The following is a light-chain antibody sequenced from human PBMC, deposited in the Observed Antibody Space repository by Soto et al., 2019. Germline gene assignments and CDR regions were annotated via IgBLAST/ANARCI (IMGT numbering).Light chain of an antibody. J-gene: IGKJ1*01. CDR3: QEYNGRSS. V-gene: IGKV3-15*01. CDR1: QNVAGD. CDR2: RTS. Sequence: RVTTQSPATLSVSPGERATLSCRASQNVAGDLAWYQQKPGQAPRLLIYRTSTRATGIPARFSGSGSGTAISLTISSLQSEDFAVYDCQEYNGRSSFGQGTKVEIK.